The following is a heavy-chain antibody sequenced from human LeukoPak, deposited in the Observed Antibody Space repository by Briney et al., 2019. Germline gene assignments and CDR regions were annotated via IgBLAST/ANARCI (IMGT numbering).Heavy chain of an antibody. D-gene: IGHD1-14*01. CDR1: GFTFDDYA. CDR3: AKSTLRTDAFDI. CDR2: ISWNSGSI. J-gene: IGHJ3*02. Sequence: GGSLRLPCAASGFTFDDYAMHWVRQAPGKGLEWVSGISWNSGSIGYADSVKGRFTISRDNAKNSLYLQMNSLRAEDTALYYCAKSTLRTDAFDIWGQGTMVTVSS. V-gene: IGHV3-9*01.